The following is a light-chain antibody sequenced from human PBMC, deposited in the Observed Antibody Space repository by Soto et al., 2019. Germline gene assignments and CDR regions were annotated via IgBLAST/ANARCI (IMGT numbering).Light chain of an antibody. V-gene: IGKV3-20*01. CDR1: QSVGRDY. Sequence: EIVLTQSPGTLSLSPGDRATLSCRASQSVGRDYLAWFQHKGGQAPRLLVHGASNRATGIPDRFSGSGSGTVFTLIISRLEPEDFAVYYWHQYATDPLTFGGGTKVEI. J-gene: IGKJ4*01. CDR3: HQYATDPLT. CDR2: GAS.